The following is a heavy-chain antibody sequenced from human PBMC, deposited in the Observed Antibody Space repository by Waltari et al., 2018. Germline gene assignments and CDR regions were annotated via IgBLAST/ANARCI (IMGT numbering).Heavy chain of an antibody. CDR1: GFTFSSYW. CDR3: ARGGYSSGWTLDDYFDY. V-gene: IGHV3-7*01. J-gene: IGHJ4*02. D-gene: IGHD6-19*01. Sequence: EVQLVESGGGLVQPGGSLRLSCAASGFTFSSYWMTWVRQPPGKGLEWVANIKQDGSEKYYVDSVKGRFTISRDNAKNSLYLQMNSLRAEDTAVYYCARGGYSSGWTLDDYFDYWGQGTLVTVSS. CDR2: IKQDGSEK.